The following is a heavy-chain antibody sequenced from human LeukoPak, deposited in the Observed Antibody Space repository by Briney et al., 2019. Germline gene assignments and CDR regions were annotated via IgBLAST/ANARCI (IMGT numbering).Heavy chain of an antibody. CDR1: GGSISSYY. D-gene: IGHD2-15*01. J-gene: IGHJ5*02. CDR3: ASFVVLQAGWFYP. Sequence: PSETLSLTCTVSGGSISSYYWSWIRQPPGKGLEWIGYIYYSGSTNYNPSLKSRVTISVDTYKNQFALKLSSVTAADTAVYYCASFVVLQAGWFYPWGQGTLVTVST. CDR2: IYYSGST. V-gene: IGHV4-59*01.